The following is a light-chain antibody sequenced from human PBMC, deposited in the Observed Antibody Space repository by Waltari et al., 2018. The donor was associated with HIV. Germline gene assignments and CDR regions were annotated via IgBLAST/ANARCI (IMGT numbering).Light chain of an antibody. J-gene: IGLJ2*01. CDR2: DQN. CDR3: NSRDSTGNHVI. Sequence: SSELTQDPAVSVALGQTVRITCQGDSLRTDYSAWYQQKPGQAPDLVIYDQNKRPSGIPDRFSGSSSGNTVSLTITGAQAEDGADYYCNSRDSTGNHVIFGGGTRLSVL. CDR1: SLRTDY. V-gene: IGLV3-19*01.